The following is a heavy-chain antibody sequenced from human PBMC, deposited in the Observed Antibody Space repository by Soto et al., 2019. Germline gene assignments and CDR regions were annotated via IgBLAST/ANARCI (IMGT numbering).Heavy chain of an antibody. CDR3: ARAYYDSSGEYYFDY. J-gene: IGHJ4*02. CDR1: GYTFTSYG. V-gene: IGHV1-18*01. Sequence: ASVKVSCKASGYTFTSYGISWVRQAPGQGLEWMGWISAYNGNTNYAQKLQGRVTMTTDTSTSTAYMELRSLRSDDTAVYYCARAYYDSSGEYYFDYWGQGTLVTAPQ. D-gene: IGHD3-22*01. CDR2: ISAYNGNT.